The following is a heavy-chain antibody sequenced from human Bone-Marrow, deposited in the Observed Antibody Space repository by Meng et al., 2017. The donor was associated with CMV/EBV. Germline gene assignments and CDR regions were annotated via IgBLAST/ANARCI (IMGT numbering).Heavy chain of an antibody. D-gene: IGHD2/OR15-2a*01. CDR2: IHDDGET. Sequence: GESMKICCAASGFIVSSKGITWVRQATGRGLEWVSTIHDDGETCYADSVKGRFTISRDNSKNTLYLQMNSLRAEDTAVYYCAKTFPIRRDYYYGMDVWGQGTMVTVSS. CDR1: GFIVSSKG. V-gene: IGHV3-66*01. J-gene: IGHJ6*02. CDR3: AKTFPIRRDYYYGMDV.